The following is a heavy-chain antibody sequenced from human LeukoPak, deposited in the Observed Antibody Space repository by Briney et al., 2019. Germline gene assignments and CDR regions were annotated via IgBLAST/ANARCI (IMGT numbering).Heavy chain of an antibody. Sequence: GGSLRLSCAASGFTFSSYGMHWVRQAPGKGLEWVAVIWYDGSNKYYADSVKGRFTISRDNFKNTLYLQMNSLRAEDTAVYYCAKGKYYYGSGSYQKYYFDYWGQGTLVTVSS. CDR2: IWYDGSNK. D-gene: IGHD3-10*01. V-gene: IGHV3-33*06. CDR3: AKGKYYYGSGSYQKYYFDY. J-gene: IGHJ4*02. CDR1: GFTFSSYG.